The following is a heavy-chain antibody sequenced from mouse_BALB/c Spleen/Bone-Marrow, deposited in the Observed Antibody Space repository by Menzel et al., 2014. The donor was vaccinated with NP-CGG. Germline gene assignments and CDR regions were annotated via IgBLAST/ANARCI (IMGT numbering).Heavy chain of an antibody. CDR2: IYPGNVNT. J-gene: IGHJ4*01. CDR3: ARLGRDYAMDY. CDR1: GYTFTSYY. Sequence: VKLMESGPELVKPGASVRISCKASGYTFTSYYIHWVKPRPGQGLEWIGWIYPGNVNTKYNEKFKGKATLTADKSSSTAYMQLSSLTSEDSAVYFCARLGRDYAMDYWGQGTSVTVSS. V-gene: IGHV1S56*01. D-gene: IGHD4-1*01.